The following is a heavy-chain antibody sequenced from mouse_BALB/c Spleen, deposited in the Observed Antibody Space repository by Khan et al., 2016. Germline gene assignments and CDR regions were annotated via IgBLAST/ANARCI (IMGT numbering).Heavy chain of an antibody. J-gene: IGHJ2*01. CDR1: GSAFSIYW. V-gene: IGHV1-80*01. CDR3: ARSGYGYDY. D-gene: IGHD2-2*01. Sequence: QVQLQQSGAELVRPGSSVKISCKASGSAFSIYWMNWVKQRPGPGLEWLGQIYPGDGDTDYTGKFKDKATLTADKSSSTAYMQLSSLTSEDSAVYVCARSGYGYDYWGQGTTLTVSS. CDR2: IYPGDGDT.